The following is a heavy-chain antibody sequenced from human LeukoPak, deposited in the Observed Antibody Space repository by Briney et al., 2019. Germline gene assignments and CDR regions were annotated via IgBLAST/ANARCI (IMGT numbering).Heavy chain of an antibody. CDR2: MNPNSGNT. J-gene: IGHJ4*02. Sequence: ASVKVSCKASGGTFSTYSTSWVRQATGQGLEWMGRMNPNSGNTGYAQKFQGRVTMTRNTSISTAYMELSSLRSEDTAVYYCARVGRGGGNLDYWGQGTLVTVSS. CDR3: ARVGRGGGNLDY. D-gene: IGHD2-15*01. CDR1: GGTFSTYS. V-gene: IGHV1-8*02.